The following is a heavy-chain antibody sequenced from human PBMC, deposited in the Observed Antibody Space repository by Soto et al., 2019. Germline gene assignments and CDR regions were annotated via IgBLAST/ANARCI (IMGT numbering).Heavy chain of an antibody. D-gene: IGHD3-9*01. CDR2: IYYSGST. Sequence: PSETLSLTCTVSGGSISNYYWTWIRQPPGKGLEWIGYIYYSGSTNYNPSLKSRVTISVDTSKNQFSLKLSSVTAADTAVYYCARGYFDILTGYYIDYWGQRTLVTVSS. J-gene: IGHJ4*02. CDR3: ARGYFDILTGYYIDY. CDR1: GGSISNYY. V-gene: IGHV4-59*01.